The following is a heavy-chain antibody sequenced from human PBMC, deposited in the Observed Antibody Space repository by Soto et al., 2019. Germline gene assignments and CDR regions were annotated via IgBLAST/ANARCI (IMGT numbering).Heavy chain of an antibody. CDR3: ARGFYDYVWGSYRSFDS. CDR2: VSESGST. CDR1: GDSLSSGAYS. J-gene: IGHJ4*02. V-gene: IGHV4-30-2*01. D-gene: IGHD3-16*02. Sequence: QLQLQESGSRLVRPSQTLSLTCAVSGDSLSSGAYSWTWIRQPPGQGLEWLGYVSESGSTYFNPSLHSRAAISIDRSKNQFSLNVSSVTVADTAVYFCARGFYDYVWGSYRSFDSWGQGILVTVTS.